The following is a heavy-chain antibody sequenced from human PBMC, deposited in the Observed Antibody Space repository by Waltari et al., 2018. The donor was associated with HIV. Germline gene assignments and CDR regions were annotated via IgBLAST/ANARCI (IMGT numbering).Heavy chain of an antibody. J-gene: IGHJ5*02. CDR3: ARTYDVLTGFGWFDP. D-gene: IGHD3-9*01. CDR1: GYTFSRYG. V-gene: IGHV1-3*01. CDR2: INAGNGDT. Sequence: QVQVVQSGAEVKKPGASVKISCKASGYTFSRYGMDWVRQAPGQRLPWMGRINAGNGDTKYSQKFQGRVTISRDTSASTAYMELSSLRSEDTAVYYCARTYDVLTGFGWFDPWGQGTLVTVSS.